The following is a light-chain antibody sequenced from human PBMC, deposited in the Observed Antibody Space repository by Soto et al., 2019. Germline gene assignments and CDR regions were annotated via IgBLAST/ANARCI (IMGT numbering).Light chain of an antibody. V-gene: IGKV3-20*01. J-gene: IGKJ1*01. CDR3: QQYGSSPET. CDR2: DVS. CDR1: QSVSSAY. Sequence: EIVLTQSPGTLSFSPGERATLSCRASQSVSSAYLAWYQQKPGQAPRLLIYDVSSRATGIPDRFSGSGSGTDFTLTVSRLEPEDFAVYYCQQYGSSPETFGQGTKVEIK.